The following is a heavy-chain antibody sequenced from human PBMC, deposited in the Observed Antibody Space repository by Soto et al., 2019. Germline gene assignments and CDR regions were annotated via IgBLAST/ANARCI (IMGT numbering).Heavy chain of an antibody. D-gene: IGHD1-7*01. CDR2: LSFDGRNE. Sequence: WGSLRLSCAASGVTLSSYCRHWVRQAPGKGLEWVSVLSFDGRNEYYADSVKGRFTISRDNSKNTLYLQMNSLRAEDTAVYYCAKERTLYYYYGMDVWGLGTTVTVSS. CDR1: GVTLSSYC. CDR3: AKERTLYYYYGMDV. V-gene: IGHV3-30*18. J-gene: IGHJ6*02.